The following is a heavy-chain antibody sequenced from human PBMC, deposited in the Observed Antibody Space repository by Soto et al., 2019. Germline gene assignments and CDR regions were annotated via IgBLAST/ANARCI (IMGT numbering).Heavy chain of an antibody. CDR1: GGTFSSYA. D-gene: IGHD3-9*01. CDR2: IIPIFGTA. Sequence: SVKVSCKASGGTFSSYAISWVRQAPGQGLEWMGGIIPIFGTANYAQKFQGRVTITADKSTSTAYMELSSLRSEDTAVYYCARDKYRARVPERGQRYCDILTGYGDAFDIWGQGTMVTVSS. J-gene: IGHJ3*02. CDR3: ARDKYRARVPERGQRYCDILTGYGDAFDI. V-gene: IGHV1-69*06.